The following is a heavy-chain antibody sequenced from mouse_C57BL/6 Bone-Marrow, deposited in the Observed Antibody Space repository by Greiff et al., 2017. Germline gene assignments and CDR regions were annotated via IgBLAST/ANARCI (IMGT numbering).Heavy chain of an antibody. CDR3: ASGLVVPDY. D-gene: IGHD1-1*01. CDR2: IYPSDSET. Sequence: QVQLQQPGAELVRPGSSVKLSCKASGYTFTSSWLDWVKPRPGQGLEWIGNIYPSDSETHYKQKFKDKATLTVDKSSSTAYMQLSSLTSEDSAVYYLASGLVVPDYWGQGTTLTVSS. CDR1: GYTFTSSW. J-gene: IGHJ2*01. V-gene: IGHV1-61*01.